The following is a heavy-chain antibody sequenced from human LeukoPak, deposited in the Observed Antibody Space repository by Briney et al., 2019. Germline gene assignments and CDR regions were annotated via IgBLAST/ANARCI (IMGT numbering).Heavy chain of an antibody. D-gene: IGHD3-3*01. CDR3: ARDGGFLTYYDFWSGPNALDY. J-gene: IGHJ4*02. V-gene: IGHV1-3*01. CDR1: GGTFSSYA. CDR2: INAGNGNT. Sequence: ASVKVSCKASGGTFSSYAISWVRQAPGQGLEWMGWINAGNGNTKYSQKFQGRVTITRDTSASTAYMELSSLRSEDTAVYYCARDGGFLTYYDFWSGPNALDYWGQGTLVTVSS.